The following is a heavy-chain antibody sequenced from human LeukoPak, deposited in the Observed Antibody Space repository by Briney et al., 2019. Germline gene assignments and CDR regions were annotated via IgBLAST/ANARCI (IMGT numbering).Heavy chain of an antibody. D-gene: IGHD6-6*01. V-gene: IGHV3-48*01. CDR2: IGTSGNPI. Sequence: GGSLRLSCAASGFTFSGYIMNWVRQALGKGLEWVSFIGTSGNPIYYADSVKGRFTVSRDNAKNSLYLQMNSLRAEDTAVYYCARETAIAARPYYYMDVWGKGTTVTVSS. J-gene: IGHJ6*03. CDR1: GFTFSGYI. CDR3: ARETAIAARPYYYMDV.